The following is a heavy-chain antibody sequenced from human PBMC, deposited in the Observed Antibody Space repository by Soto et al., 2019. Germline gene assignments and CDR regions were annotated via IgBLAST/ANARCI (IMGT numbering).Heavy chain of an antibody. J-gene: IGHJ6*02. D-gene: IGHD3-22*01. CDR1: GGTFSSYA. CDR2: IIPIFGTA. V-gene: IGHV1-69*13. Sequence: GASVKVSCKASGGTFSSYAISWVRQAPGQGLEWMGGIIPIFGTANYAQKFQGRVTITADESTSTAYMELSSLRSEDTAVYYCARDGASITMIEVVTDYYYYGMDVWGQGTTVTVSS. CDR3: ARDGASITMIEVVTDYYYYGMDV.